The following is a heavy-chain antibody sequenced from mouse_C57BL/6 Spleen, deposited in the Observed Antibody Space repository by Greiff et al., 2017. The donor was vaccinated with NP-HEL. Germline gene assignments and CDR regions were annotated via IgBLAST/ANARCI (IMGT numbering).Heavy chain of an antibody. J-gene: IGHJ2*01. V-gene: IGHV1-50*01. CDR3: ARRPSITTVVADFAY. CDR2: IDPSDSYT. Sequence: VKLQQPGAELVKPGASVKLSCKASGYTFTSYWMQWVKQRPGQGLEWIGEIDPSDSYTNYNQKFKGKATLTVDTSSSTAYMQLSSLTSEDSAVYYCARRPSITTVVADFAYWRQGTTLTVSS. CDR1: GYTFTSYW. D-gene: IGHD1-1*01.